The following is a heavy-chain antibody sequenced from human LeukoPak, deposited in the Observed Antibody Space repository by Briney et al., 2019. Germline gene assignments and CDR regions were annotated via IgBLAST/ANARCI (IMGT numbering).Heavy chain of an antibody. CDR2: ISGGSDRST. V-gene: IGHV3-23*01. Sequence: GGSLRLSCAASGFTFSTYAITWVRQAPGKGLEWVSVISGGSDRSTYYADSVKGRFTISRDDSKSTLYMQMNSLRAEDTAIYYCAKRTVAGGGYGYFFDYWGQGTLVTVSS. D-gene: IGHD6-19*01. CDR3: AKRTVAGGGYGYFFDY. J-gene: IGHJ4*02. CDR1: GFTFSTYA.